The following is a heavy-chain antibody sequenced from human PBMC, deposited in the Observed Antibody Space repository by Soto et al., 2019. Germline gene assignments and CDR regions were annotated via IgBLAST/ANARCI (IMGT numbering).Heavy chain of an antibody. V-gene: IGHV4-59*01. CDR2: IYYSGST. J-gene: IGHJ6*02. Sequence: PSETLSITCTVSGGSISCYYWSWIRKPPGKGLEWIGYIYYSGSTNYNPSLKSRVTISVDTSKNQFSLKLSSVTAADTAVYYCARGDPLLWFGEKVYYGMDVWGQGTTVTVSS. CDR3: ARGDPLLWFGEKVYYGMDV. CDR1: GGSISCYY. D-gene: IGHD3-10*01.